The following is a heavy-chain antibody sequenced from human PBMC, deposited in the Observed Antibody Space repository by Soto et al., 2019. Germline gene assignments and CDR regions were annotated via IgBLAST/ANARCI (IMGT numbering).Heavy chain of an antibody. J-gene: IGHJ1*01. CDR2: IDSSGNA. CDR3: ARGGTSTRRAVAGYFHY. Sequence: QVQLQESGPGLVKPSETLSLTCSVSGGSVSGSSHYWNWIRQTPGKGLEWIGYIDSSGNANYSPSLKSRVTISVDTSKTQFSLKLSSVTAADTALYYCARGGTSTRRAVAGYFHYWGQGTQVIVSS. D-gene: IGHD1-7*01. CDR1: GGSVSGSSHY. V-gene: IGHV4-61*01.